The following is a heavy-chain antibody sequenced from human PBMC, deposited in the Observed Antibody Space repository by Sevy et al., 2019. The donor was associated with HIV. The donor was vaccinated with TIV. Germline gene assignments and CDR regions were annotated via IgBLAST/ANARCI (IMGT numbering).Heavy chain of an antibody. D-gene: IGHD2-2*01. V-gene: IGHV4-59*08. CDR2: TSYSGTT. Sequence: SETLSLTCSVSGDSISDYYWSWIRQPPGKGLEWIGYTSYSGTTNYSPSLESRVDISIDTSRKRFSLKLNSVTAADTAMYYGARLRWDVVDAPGATPGCYFDFWGQGTLVTVSS. J-gene: IGHJ4*02. CDR3: ARLRWDVVDAPGATPGCYFDF. CDR1: GDSISDYY.